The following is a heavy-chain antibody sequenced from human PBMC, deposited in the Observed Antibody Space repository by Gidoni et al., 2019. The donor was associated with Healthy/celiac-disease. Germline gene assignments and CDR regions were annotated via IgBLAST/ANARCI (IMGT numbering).Heavy chain of an antibody. Sequence: EVQLVESGGGLVQPGGSLKLSCAASGFTFSGSAMHWVRQASGQGLEWVGRIRSKANSYATAYAASVKGRFTISRDDSKNTAYLQMNSLKTEDTAVYYCTVVVPAAIRYYYYMDVWGKGTTVTVSS. D-gene: IGHD2-2*01. V-gene: IGHV3-73*01. CDR2: IRSKANSYAT. CDR1: GFTFSGSA. CDR3: TVVVPAAIRYYYYMDV. J-gene: IGHJ6*03.